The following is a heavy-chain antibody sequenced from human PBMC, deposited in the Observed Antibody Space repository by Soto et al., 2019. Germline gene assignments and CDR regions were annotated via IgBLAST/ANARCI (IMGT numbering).Heavy chain of an antibody. CDR2: IYHSGST. V-gene: IGHV4-4*02. CDR1: GGSISSSNW. D-gene: IGHD2-2*01. J-gene: IGHJ6*02. CDR3: ASRYCSSTSCSLYYYYYGMDV. Sequence: PSETLSLTCAVSGGSISSSNWLSWVRQPPGKGLEWIGEIYHSGSTNYNPSLKSRVTISVDKSKNQFSLKLSSVTAADTAVYYCASRYCSSTSCSLYYYYYGMDVWGQGTTVTVSS.